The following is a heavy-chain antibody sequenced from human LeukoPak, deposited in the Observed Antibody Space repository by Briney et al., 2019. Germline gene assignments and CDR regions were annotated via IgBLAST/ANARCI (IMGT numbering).Heavy chain of an antibody. CDR3: ARDLGMTDGDYVSYFDY. V-gene: IGHV3-48*03. J-gene: IGHJ4*02. CDR2: ISSSGSII. D-gene: IGHD4-17*01. Sequence: GGSLRLSCAASGFTFSRYELNWVRQAPGKGLEWVSYISSSGSIIYYADSVKGRFTISRDNAKNSLYLQMNSLRAEDTALYYCARDLGMTDGDYVSYFDYWGQGTLVTVSS. CDR1: GFTFSRYE.